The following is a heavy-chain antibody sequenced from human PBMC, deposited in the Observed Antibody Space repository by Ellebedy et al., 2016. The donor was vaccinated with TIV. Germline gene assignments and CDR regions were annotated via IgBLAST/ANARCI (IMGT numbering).Heavy chain of an antibody. CDR2: TIPILGVV. D-gene: IGHD2-15*01. CDR3: ARGADRYCTGGKCYRDFDS. J-gene: IGHJ4*02. Sequence: SVKVSXXASGDTFSDNYIHWVRQAPGQGLEWIGGTIPILGVVNYAQKFQGRVTITADESTSTVYMDLSSLISEDTAVYYCARGADRYCTGGKCYRDFDSWGQGTLVTVSS. CDR1: GDTFSDNY. V-gene: IGHV1-69*10.